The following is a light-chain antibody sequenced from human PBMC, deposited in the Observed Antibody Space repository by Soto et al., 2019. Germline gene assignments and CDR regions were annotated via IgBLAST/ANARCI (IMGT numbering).Light chain of an antibody. CDR3: SSYASSNTQV. CDR1: SSDVGGYNY. CDR2: DVS. J-gene: IGLJ2*01. Sequence: QSALTQPASVSGSPGQSIIVSCIGTSSDVGGYNYVSWYQQHPGKAPKLMIHDVSSRPSGVSNRFSGSKSGNTASLTISGLQAEDEAYYYCSSYASSNTQVFGGGTKLTVL. V-gene: IGLV2-14*03.